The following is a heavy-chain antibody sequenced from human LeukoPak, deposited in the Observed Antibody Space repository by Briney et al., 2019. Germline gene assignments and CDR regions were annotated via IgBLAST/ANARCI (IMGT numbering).Heavy chain of an antibody. Sequence: GGSLRLSCAASGFTFSSYAMSWVRQAPGKGLEWVSTISGSGGSTYYADSVKGRFTISRDNSKNTLYLQMNSLRAEDTAVYYCAKDPSYNLGYCSGGSCYSDYWGQGTLVTVSS. V-gene: IGHV3-23*01. CDR2: ISGSGGST. CDR1: GFTFSSYA. J-gene: IGHJ4*02. CDR3: AKDPSYNLGYCSGGSCYSDY. D-gene: IGHD2-15*01.